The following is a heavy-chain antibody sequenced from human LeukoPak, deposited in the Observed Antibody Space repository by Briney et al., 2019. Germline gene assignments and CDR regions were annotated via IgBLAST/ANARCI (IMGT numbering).Heavy chain of an antibody. J-gene: IGHJ4*02. CDR3: AKNYYGSGSYFFLFDY. CDR1: GGSISSSNW. D-gene: IGHD3-10*01. V-gene: IGHV3-30*18. CDR2: ISYDGSNK. Sequence: TLSLTCAVSGGSISSSNWWGWVGQAPGKGLEWVAVISYDGSNKYYADSVKGRFTISRDNSKNTLYLQMNSLRAEDTAVYYCAKNYYGSGSYFFLFDYWGQGTLVTVSS.